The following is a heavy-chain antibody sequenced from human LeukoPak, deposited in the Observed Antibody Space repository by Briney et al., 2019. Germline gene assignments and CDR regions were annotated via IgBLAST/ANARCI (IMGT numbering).Heavy chain of an antibody. Sequence: GGSLRLSCAASGFTFSSNYMSWVRQAPGKGLEWVSVICSGGSTYYSDCVEGRLTIYRDNYKSTLYLQMHSVRAEDTAVYYCATSYRGVTAYWGQGTLVTVPS. V-gene: IGHV3-53*01. J-gene: IGHJ4*02. D-gene: IGHD2-21*02. CDR1: GFTFSSNY. CDR3: ATSYRGVTAY. CDR2: ICSGGST.